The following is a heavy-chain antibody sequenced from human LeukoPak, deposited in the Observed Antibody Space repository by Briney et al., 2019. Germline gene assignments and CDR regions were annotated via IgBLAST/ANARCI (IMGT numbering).Heavy chain of an antibody. J-gene: IGHJ4*02. V-gene: IGHV3-23*01. Sequence: GGSLRLSCAASGFTFSSYSMNWVRQAPGKGLGWVSTISGSGDYTYYADSVKGRFTISRDNSKNTLYLQMNSLRAEDTAIYYCAKVTYGSGTYGAFDSWGQGTLVTVSS. CDR3: AKVTYGSGTYGAFDS. D-gene: IGHD3-10*01. CDR2: ISGSGDYT. CDR1: GFTFSSYS.